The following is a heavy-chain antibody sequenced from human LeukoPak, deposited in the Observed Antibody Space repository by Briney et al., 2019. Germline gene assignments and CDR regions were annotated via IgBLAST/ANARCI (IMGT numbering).Heavy chain of an antibody. Sequence: SETLSLTCTVSGGSISSSSYYWGWIRQPPGKGLEWIGSIYYSGSTYYNPSLKSRVTISVDTSKNQFSLKLSSVTAADTAVYYCAVGKYYYDSSGYEFDYWGQGTLVTVSS. J-gene: IGHJ4*02. CDR1: GGSISSSSYY. D-gene: IGHD3-22*01. CDR3: AVGKYYYDSSGYEFDY. V-gene: IGHV4-39*07. CDR2: IYYSGST.